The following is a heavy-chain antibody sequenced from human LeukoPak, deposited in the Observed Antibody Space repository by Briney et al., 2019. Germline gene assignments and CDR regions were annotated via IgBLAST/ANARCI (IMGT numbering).Heavy chain of an antibody. V-gene: IGHV1-46*01. Sequence: ASVKVSCKASGYTLTSYYMHWVRQAPGQGLEWMGIINPSGGSTSYAQKFQGRVTMTRDTSTSTVYMELSSLRSEDTAVYYCARGRSDSSGSAEYFQHWGQGTLVTVSS. CDR3: ARGRSDSSGSAEYFQH. CDR2: INPSGGST. J-gene: IGHJ1*01. CDR1: GYTLTSYY. D-gene: IGHD3-22*01.